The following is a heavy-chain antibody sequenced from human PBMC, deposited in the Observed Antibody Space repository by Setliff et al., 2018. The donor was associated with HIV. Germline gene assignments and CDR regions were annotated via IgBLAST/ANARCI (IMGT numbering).Heavy chain of an antibody. CDR3: ATLLNASRYYYGSGRPFDY. CDR1: GYTFTDYY. V-gene: IGHV1-69-2*01. CDR2: VDPEDGET. Sequence: ASVKVSCKASGYTFTDYYMHWVQQAPGKGLEWMGRVDPEDGETIYAEKFQGRVTITADTSTDTAYMELSSLRSEDTAVYYCATLLNASRYYYGSGRPFDYWGQGTLVTVSS. D-gene: IGHD3-10*01. J-gene: IGHJ4*02.